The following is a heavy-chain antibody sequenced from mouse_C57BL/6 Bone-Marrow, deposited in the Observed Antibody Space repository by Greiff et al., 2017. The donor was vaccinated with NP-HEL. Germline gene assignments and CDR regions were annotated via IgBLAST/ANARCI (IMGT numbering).Heavy chain of an antibody. CDR3: ARWRGNTWFAY. D-gene: IGHD2-1*01. J-gene: IGHJ3*01. CDR1: GYTFTSYG. V-gene: IGHV1-81*01. Sequence: VHLVESGAELARPGASVKLSCKASGYTFTSYGISWVKQRTGQGLEWIGEIYPRSGNTYYNEKFKGKATLTADKSSSTAYMELRSLTSEDSAVYFCARWRGNTWFAYWGQGTLVTVSA. CDR2: IYPRSGNT.